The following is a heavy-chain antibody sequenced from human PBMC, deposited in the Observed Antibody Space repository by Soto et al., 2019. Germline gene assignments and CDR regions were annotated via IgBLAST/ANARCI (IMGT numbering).Heavy chain of an antibody. CDR3: ARDSYFDILTGYSRNAFDI. CDR2: INPNIGGT. D-gene: IGHD3-9*01. Sequence: GASVKVSCKASGYTFTGYYMHWVRQAPGQGLEWMGWINPNIGGTNYAQKFHGRVTMARDTSITTAYMELTRLTSDDTAVYYCARDSYFDILTGYSRNAFDIWGQGTMVTVS. CDR1: GYTFTGYY. V-gene: IGHV1-2*02. J-gene: IGHJ3*02.